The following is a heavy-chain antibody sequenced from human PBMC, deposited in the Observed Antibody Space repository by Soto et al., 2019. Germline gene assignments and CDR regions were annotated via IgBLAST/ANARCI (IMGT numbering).Heavy chain of an antibody. CDR2: TYYRSKWYN. V-gene: IGHV6-1*01. D-gene: IGHD6-19*01. Sequence: SQTLSLTCAISGDSVSSNSAAWNWIRQSPSRGLEWLGRTYYRSKWYNDYAVSVKSRITINPDTSKNQFSLQLNSVTPEDTAVYYCARGSTASFGGLLYSSGSDYYYGMDVWGQGTTVTLSS. CDR3: ARGSTASFGGLLYSSGSDYYYGMDV. J-gene: IGHJ6*02. CDR1: GDSVSSNSAA.